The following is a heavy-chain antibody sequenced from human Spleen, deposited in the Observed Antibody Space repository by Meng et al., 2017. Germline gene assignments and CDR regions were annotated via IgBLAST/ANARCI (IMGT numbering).Heavy chain of an antibody. Sequence: QVQRQQWGRGLLKPSETLSLTCVVSGGSFSDYYWSWIRQPPGKGLEWIGEINHSGSTNYNPSLESRATISVDTSQNNLSLKLSSVTAADTAVYYCAFHMIVVVITTLDAFDIWGQGTMVTVSS. CDR2: INHSGST. J-gene: IGHJ3*02. CDR1: GGSFSDYY. V-gene: IGHV4-34*01. CDR3: AFHMIVVVITTLDAFDI. D-gene: IGHD3-22*01.